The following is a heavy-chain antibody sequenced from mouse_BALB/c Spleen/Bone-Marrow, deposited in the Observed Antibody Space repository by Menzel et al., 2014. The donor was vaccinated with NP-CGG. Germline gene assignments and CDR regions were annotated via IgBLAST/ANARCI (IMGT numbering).Heavy chain of an antibody. CDR1: GYTFTSYI. D-gene: IGHD2-3*01. J-gene: IGHJ4*01. CDR3: ARRWLPYAMDY. Sequence: VQLKHSGPELVKPGASVKMSCKASGYTFTSYIMHWVKQKPGQGLEWIGYINPYNDGTKYNEKFKGKATLTSDKSSSTAYMELSSPTSEDSAVYYCARRWLPYAMDYWGQGTSVTVSS. CDR2: INPYNDGT. V-gene: IGHV1-14*01.